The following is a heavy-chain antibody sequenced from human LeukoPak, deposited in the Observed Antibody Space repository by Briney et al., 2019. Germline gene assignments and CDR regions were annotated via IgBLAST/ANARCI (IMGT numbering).Heavy chain of an antibody. D-gene: IGHD4-17*01. Sequence: QPGGSLRLSCAASGFTFSNYWMHCVRQAPGKGLVWVSRINTDGGSTTYADSVKGRFTISRDNAENSLYLQMNSLRAEDTAVYYCARARRDYAADFDYWGQGTLVTVSS. V-gene: IGHV3-74*01. CDR2: INTDGGST. CDR1: GFTFSNYW. J-gene: IGHJ4*02. CDR3: ARARRDYAADFDY.